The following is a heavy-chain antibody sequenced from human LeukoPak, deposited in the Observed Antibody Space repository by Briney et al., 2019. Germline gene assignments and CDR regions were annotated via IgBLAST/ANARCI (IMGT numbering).Heavy chain of an antibody. D-gene: IGHD6-13*01. J-gene: IGHJ4*02. V-gene: IGHV3-7*01. CDR2: IKEDGSEK. CDR3: AKDRAAGTYYFDY. CDR1: GFTFNNYW. Sequence: GGSLRLSCAVSGFTFNNYWMTWVRQAPGRGLEWVANIKEDGSEKYYVDSAKGRFTISRDNAKNTLYLQMNSLRAEDTALYYCAKDRAAGTYYFDYWGQGTLVTVSS.